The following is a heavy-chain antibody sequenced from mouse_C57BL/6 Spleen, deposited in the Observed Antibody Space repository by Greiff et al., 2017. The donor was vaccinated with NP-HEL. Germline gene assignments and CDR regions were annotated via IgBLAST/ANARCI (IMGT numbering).Heavy chain of an antibody. D-gene: IGHD2-4*01. V-gene: IGHV5-6*02. CDR3: ARRDDYDGFAY. J-gene: IGHJ3*01. Sequence: DVMLVESGGDLVKPGGSLKLSCAASGFTFSSYGMSWVRQTPDKRLEWVATISSGGSYTYYPDSVKGRFPISRDNAKNNLYLQMSSMKSEDTAMYYCARRDDYDGFAYWGQGTLVTVSA. CDR1: GFTFSSYG. CDR2: ISSGGSYT.